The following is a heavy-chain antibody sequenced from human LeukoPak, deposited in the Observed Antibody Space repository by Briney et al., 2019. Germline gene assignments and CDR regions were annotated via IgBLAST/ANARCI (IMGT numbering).Heavy chain of an antibody. V-gene: IGHV3-23*01. J-gene: IGHJ4*02. D-gene: IGHD5-18*01. CDR1: GFTFSDFA. CDR2: IFQGGGEI. Sequence: PGGSLRLSCAASGFTFSDFAMIWVRQSPGKKGLEWVSSIFQGGGEIPYADSVRGRFTISRDNSKSTLFLQMNSLRAEDTAIYYCATYRQVLLPFESWGQGTLVTVSS. CDR3: ATYRQVLLPFES.